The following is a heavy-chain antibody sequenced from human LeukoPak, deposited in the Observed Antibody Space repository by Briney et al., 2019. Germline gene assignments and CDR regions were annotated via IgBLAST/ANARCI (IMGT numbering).Heavy chain of an antibody. D-gene: IGHD6-13*01. J-gene: IGHJ6*04. CDR3: AKDLGGRGSGIAAVGPQDV. CDR2: IWYGGSNK. CDR1: GFTFSSYG. V-gene: IGHV3-30*02. Sequence: GSLRLSCAASGFTFSSYGMHWVRQAPGKGLEWVAVIWYGGSNKYYADSVKGRFTISRDNSKNTLYLQMNSLRAEDTAVYYCAKDLGGRGSGIAAVGPQDVWGKGTTVTVSS.